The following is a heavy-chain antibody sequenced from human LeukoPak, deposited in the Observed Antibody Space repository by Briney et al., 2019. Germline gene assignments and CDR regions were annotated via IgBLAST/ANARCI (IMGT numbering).Heavy chain of an antibody. J-gene: IGHJ6*04. Sequence: GGSLRLSCAASGFTFTNYAMSWVRQAPGKGLDWVSAISYNGGSTYYSDSVKGRFTISRDNSKNTVYPQMNSLRAEDTAVYYCAKPPNYGAYYYGMDVWGKGTTVTVSS. CDR2: ISYNGGST. D-gene: IGHD4/OR15-4a*01. V-gene: IGHV3-23*01. CDR3: AKPPNYGAYYYGMDV. CDR1: GFTFTNYA.